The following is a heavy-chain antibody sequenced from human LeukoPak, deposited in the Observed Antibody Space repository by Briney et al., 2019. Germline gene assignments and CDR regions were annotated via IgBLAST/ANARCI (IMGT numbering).Heavy chain of an antibody. V-gene: IGHV3-20*04. CDR1: GFTFDDYG. CDR3: ARDNFLRLRGGNSAFDS. Sequence: GGSLRLSCAASGFTFDDYGMSWVRQAPGKGLEWVSGINWNGGSTGYADSVKGRFTISRDNAKNSLYLQMNSLRAEDTALYYCARDNFLRLRGGNSAFDSWGQGTLVTVSS. D-gene: IGHD4-23*01. CDR2: INWNGGST. J-gene: IGHJ4*02.